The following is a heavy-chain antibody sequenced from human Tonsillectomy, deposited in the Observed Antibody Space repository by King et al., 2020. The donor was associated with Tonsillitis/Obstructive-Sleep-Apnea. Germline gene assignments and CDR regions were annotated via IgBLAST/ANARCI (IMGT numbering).Heavy chain of an antibody. CDR2: ISYDGSNK. Sequence: VQLVESGGGVVQPGRSLRLSCAASGFTFSSYVMHWVRQAPGKGLEWVAVISYDGSNKYYADSVKGRFTISRDNSKNTLYLQMNSLRAEDTAIYYCTRDPAYCGGGCSDTADYYYCMDVWGRGTTVTVSS. CDR1: GFTFSSYV. CDR3: TRDPAYCGGGCSDTADYYYCMDV. V-gene: IGHV3-30*04. D-gene: IGHD2-21*01. J-gene: IGHJ6*03.